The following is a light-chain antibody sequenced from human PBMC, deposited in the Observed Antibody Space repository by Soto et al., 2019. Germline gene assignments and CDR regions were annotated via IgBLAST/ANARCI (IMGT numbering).Light chain of an antibody. CDR2: GAY. Sequence: DIQMTQSASSLSASVGDRVTITCRASQVIVNYFAWYQQKPGKVPKLLIYGAYTLQSGVPSRFSGSGSGTDFTLTISSLQPEDVAIYYCQKYNSGLITFGQGTRLEIK. CDR3: QKYNSGLIT. V-gene: IGKV1-27*01. J-gene: IGKJ5*01. CDR1: QVIVNY.